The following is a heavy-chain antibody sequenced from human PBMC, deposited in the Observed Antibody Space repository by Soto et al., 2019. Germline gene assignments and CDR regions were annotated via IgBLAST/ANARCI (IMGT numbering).Heavy chain of an antibody. CDR2: IYWDNDK. D-gene: IGHD2-15*01. Sequence: QITLKESGPTLVKPTHTLTLTCTFFGFSLTTRGMGVSWIRQPPGKALEWLGIIYWDNDKRYSPSLKTRLTITKDTSTGQVGLTRTNPGPEDTATYHGAHSTGRVPGYFDYWGPGILVTVSS. J-gene: IGHJ4*02. CDR1: GFSLTTRGMG. V-gene: IGHV2-5*02. CDR3: AHSTGRVPGYFDY.